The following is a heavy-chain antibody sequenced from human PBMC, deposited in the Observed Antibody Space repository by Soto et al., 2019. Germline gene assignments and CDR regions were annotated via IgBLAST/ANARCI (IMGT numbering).Heavy chain of an antibody. CDR1: GASISSSGNH. J-gene: IGHJ5*02. Sequence: QVQLQESGPGPVKPSQTLSLTCTVSGASISSSGNHWSWIRQHPGKGLEWIGCISYRGSTYYDPSLESRLTISVDTSKNQFSLKLSSVTAADTAVYYCARAPYSSSGWFDPWGQGTLVTVSS. CDR2: ISYRGST. V-gene: IGHV4-31*03. CDR3: ARAPYSSSGWFDP. D-gene: IGHD6-6*01.